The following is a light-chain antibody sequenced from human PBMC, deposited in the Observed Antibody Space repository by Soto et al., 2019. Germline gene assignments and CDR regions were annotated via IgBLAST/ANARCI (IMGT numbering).Light chain of an antibody. J-gene: IGKJ5*01. CDR3: QQSYSSIT. Sequence: DIQMTQSPSSLSASGGDRVTITCRASQSIISYLNWYQQKPVKAPKLLIYAASSLQSGVPSRFSGSGSGTDFTLTISSLQPEDFATYYCQQSYSSITFGQGTRLEIK. CDR1: QSIISY. CDR2: AAS. V-gene: IGKV1-39*01.